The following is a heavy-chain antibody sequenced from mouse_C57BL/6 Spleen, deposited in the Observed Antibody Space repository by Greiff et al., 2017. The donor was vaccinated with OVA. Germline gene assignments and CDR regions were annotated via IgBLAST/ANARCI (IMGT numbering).Heavy chain of an antibody. V-gene: IGHV1-78*01. CDR2: IYPRDGST. Sequence: QVQLQQSDAELVKPGASVKISCKASGYTFTDHSIHWMKQRPEQGLEWIGYIYPRDGSTKYNEKFKGKATLTADKSSSTAYMQLNSLTSEDSAVEYCARSRVTTIVDAMDYWGQGTTVTVSS. D-gene: IGHD1-1*01. CDR1: GYTFTDHS. J-gene: IGHJ4*01. CDR3: ARSRVTTIVDAMDY.